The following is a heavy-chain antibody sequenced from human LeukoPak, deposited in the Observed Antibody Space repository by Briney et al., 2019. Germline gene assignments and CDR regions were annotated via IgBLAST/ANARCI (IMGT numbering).Heavy chain of an antibody. CDR3: ARERFSGSYSHFDY. D-gene: IGHD1-26*01. J-gene: IGHJ4*02. CDR1: GFTFDDYG. V-gene: IGHV3-20*04. CDR2: INWNGGST. Sequence: RPGGSLRLSCAASGFTFDDYGMSWVRQAPGKGLEWVSGINWNGGSTGYADSVKGRFTISRDNAKNSLYLQMNSLRAEDTAWYYCARERFSGSYSHFDYWGQGTLITVSS.